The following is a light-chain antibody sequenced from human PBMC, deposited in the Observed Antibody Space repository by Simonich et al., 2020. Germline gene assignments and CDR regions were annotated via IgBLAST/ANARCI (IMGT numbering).Light chain of an antibody. J-gene: IGKJ3*01. Sequence: DIQMTQSPSTLSASVGDRVTITCRASPSISSWLAWYQQKPGKAPKLLIYDAYNLETGVPSRFSGSGSGTDFTFTISSLQPEDIATYYCQQYDNLPFTFGPGTKVDIK. CDR2: DAY. CDR1: PSISSW. CDR3: QQYDNLPFT. V-gene: IGKV1-33*01.